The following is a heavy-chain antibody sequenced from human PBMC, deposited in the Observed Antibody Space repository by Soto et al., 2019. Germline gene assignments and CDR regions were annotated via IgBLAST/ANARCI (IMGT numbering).Heavy chain of an antibody. CDR1: GYTLTELS. Sequence: ASVKVSCKVSGYTLTELSMHWVRQAPGKGLEWMGGFDPEDGETIYAQKFQGRVTMTEDTSTDTAYMELSSLRSEDTAVYYCATDIRYYDGSGSYLWGQGTLVTVSS. D-gene: IGHD3-10*01. V-gene: IGHV1-24*01. CDR3: ATDIRYYDGSGSYL. J-gene: IGHJ4*02. CDR2: FDPEDGET.